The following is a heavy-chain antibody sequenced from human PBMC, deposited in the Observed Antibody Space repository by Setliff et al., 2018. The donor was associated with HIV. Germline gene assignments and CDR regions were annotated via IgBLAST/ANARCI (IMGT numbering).Heavy chain of an antibody. CDR2: IYDSGST. D-gene: IGHD6-13*01. CDR1: GGSISTRYW. V-gene: IGHV4-28*06. J-gene: IGHJ4*02. CDR3: ARKGSSSRSHEYYYDF. Sequence: KSSETLSLTCTVSGGSISTRYWGGWIRQTPGKGLEWIGYIYDSGSTNYNPPLKSRVTMSVETSKNQFPLKLNSVTALDTAVYYCARKGSSSRSHEYYYDFWGQGTLVTVSS.